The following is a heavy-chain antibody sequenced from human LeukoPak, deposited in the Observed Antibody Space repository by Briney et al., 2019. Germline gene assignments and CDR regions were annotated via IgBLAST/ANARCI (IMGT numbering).Heavy chain of an antibody. J-gene: IGHJ6*03. D-gene: IGHD3-10*01. CDR3: ARVITIGQPPYYYYMDV. Sequence: SVKVSCKASGGTLRTYGVSWVRQAPGQGLEWMGGIIPIFGGTSYAQKFQDRVTITADESTTVAYMDLSSLRFEDTAVYYCARVITIGQPPYYYYMDVWGKGTTVTVSS. V-gene: IGHV1-69*13. CDR1: GGTLRTYG. CDR2: IIPIFGGT.